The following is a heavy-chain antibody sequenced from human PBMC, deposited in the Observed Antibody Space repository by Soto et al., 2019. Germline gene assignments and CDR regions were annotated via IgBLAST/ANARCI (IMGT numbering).Heavy chain of an antibody. Sequence: GXSVKVSCKVSGGTFCNYGYSWVRQAPVQGLEWMGGIIPLFPKRDYAQKFQGRLTIIADESTSTTFLELSSLRSEDTAVYYCARDPHSSGWQSMYCYGLDVWGQGTTVTVSS. D-gene: IGHD6-19*01. V-gene: IGHV1-69*01. CDR1: GGTFCNYG. CDR2: IIPLFPKR. CDR3: ARDPHSSGWQSMYCYGLDV. J-gene: IGHJ6*02.